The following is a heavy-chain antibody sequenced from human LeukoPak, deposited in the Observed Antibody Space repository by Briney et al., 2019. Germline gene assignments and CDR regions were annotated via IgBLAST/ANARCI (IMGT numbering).Heavy chain of an antibody. V-gene: IGHV4-39*07. CDR1: GGSISSSSYY. Sequence: SETLSLTCTVSGGSISSSSYYWGWIRQPPGKGLESIGEIYHDGTTNYNPSLKSRVTISVDKSKNQFSLKLNSVTAADTAFYCARAFLVGYSPEEYFFDYWGQGTLVTVSS. CDR2: IYHDGTT. D-gene: IGHD2-15*01. J-gene: IGHJ4*02. CDR3: ARAFLVGYSPEEYFFDY.